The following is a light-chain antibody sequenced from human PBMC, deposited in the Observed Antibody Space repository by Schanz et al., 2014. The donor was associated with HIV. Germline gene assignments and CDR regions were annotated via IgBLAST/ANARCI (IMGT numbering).Light chain of an antibody. V-gene: IGLV1-40*01. CDR1: TSNIGTGFH. CDR2: DTD. Sequence: QSVLTQPPSVSGAPGQRVTISCTGGTSNIGTGFHVHWYQQVPGAAPKLLIFDTDNRPSGVPDRFSGSKSGTSASLAISGLQAEDEADYYCQSYDSSLRVVVFGGGTKLTVL. J-gene: IGLJ2*01. CDR3: QSYDSSLRVVV.